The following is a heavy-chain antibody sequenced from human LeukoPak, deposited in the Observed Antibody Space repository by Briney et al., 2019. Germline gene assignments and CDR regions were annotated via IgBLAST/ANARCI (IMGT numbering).Heavy chain of an antibody. D-gene: IGHD3-9*01. CDR1: GGSISSSIYF. Sequence: SETLSLTCTVSGGSISSSIYFWGWIRQPPGKGLEWIGSIHYSGSTYHDPSLKSRVAISIDTSKNQFSLKLSSVTAADTAVYYCAGAGPYYDILTGYQIDYWGQGTLVTVSS. CDR2: IHYSGST. J-gene: IGHJ4*02. CDR3: AGAGPYYDILTGYQIDY. V-gene: IGHV4-39*07.